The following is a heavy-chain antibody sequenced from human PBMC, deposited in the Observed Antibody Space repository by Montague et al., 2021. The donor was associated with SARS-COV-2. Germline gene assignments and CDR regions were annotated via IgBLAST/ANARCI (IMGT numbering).Heavy chain of an antibody. J-gene: IGHJ5*02. D-gene: IGHD2-15*01. CDR3: ARRSLGYCSGGSCYSAFDP. CDR1: GGSISSYY. CDR2: IYYSGGT. V-gene: IGHV4-59*01. Sequence: SETLSLTCTVSGGSISSYYWSWIRQPPEKGLEWIGYIYYSGGTNYNPSLKSRVTISVDTSKNQFSLKLSSVTAADTAVYYCARRSLGYCSGGSCYSAFDPWGQGTLVTVSS.